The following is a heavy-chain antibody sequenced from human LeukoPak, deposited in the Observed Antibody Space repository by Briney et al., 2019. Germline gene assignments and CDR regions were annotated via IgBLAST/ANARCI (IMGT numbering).Heavy chain of an antibody. J-gene: IGHJ4*02. CDR2: IRYDGSNK. Sequence: GGSLRLSCAASGFTFSSYGMHWVRQAPGKGLEWVAFIRYDGSNKYYADSVKGRFTISRDNSKNTLYLQMNSLRAEDTAVYYCAKSSRMATIIWDFDYWGQGTLVTVSS. D-gene: IGHD5-24*01. CDR3: AKSSRMATIIWDFDY. V-gene: IGHV3-30*02. CDR1: GFTFSSYG.